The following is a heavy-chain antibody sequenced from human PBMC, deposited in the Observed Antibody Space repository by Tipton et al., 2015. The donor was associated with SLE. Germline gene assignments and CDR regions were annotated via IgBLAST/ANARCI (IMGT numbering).Heavy chain of an antibody. D-gene: IGHD3-10*01. CDR1: GFTFSSYA. V-gene: IGHV3-30-3*01. Sequence: RSLRLSCAASGFTFSSYAMNWVRQAPGKGLEWVAVISYDGSNKYYADSVKGRFTISRDNSKNTLYLQMNSLRAEDTAVYYCARAPGYYYYGMDVWGQGTTVTVSS. CDR3: ARAPGYYYYGMDV. J-gene: IGHJ6*02. CDR2: ISYDGSNK.